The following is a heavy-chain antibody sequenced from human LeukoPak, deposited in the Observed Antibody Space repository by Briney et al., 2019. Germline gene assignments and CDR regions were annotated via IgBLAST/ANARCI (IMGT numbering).Heavy chain of an antibody. D-gene: IGHD2-2*01. CDR1: GFTFRSYG. CDR2: VGISSGNT. V-gene: IGHV3-48*01. Sequence: PGGSLRLSCAASGFTFRSYGMHWVRQAPGKGLEWISYVGISSGNTKYADSVKGRFTISGDKAKNSLYLQMNSLRVEDTAVYYCARDTKYAFDNWGQGTLVTVSS. CDR3: ARDTKYAFDN. J-gene: IGHJ4*02.